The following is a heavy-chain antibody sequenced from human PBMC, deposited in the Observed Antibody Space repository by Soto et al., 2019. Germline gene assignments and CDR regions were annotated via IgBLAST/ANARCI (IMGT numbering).Heavy chain of an antibody. CDR2: IYHSGST. Sequence: QVQLQESGPGLVKPSGTLSLTCAVSGGSISSSNWWSWVRQPPGKGLEWIGEIYHSGSTNYNPSLKSRVTIEVDKSKNQFSLKLSSVTAADTAVYYCARDLETAAGYVGSNWFDPWGQGTLVTVSS. J-gene: IGHJ5*02. CDR1: GGSISSSNW. CDR3: ARDLETAAGYVGSNWFDP. V-gene: IGHV4-4*02. D-gene: IGHD6-13*01.